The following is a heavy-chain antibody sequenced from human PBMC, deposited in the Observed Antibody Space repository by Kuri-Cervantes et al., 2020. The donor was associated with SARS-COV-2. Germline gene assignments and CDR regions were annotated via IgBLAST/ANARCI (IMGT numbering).Heavy chain of an antibody. CDR3: ARRLKDGPPDY. CDR1: GGSFSGYY. J-gene: IGHJ4*02. V-gene: IGHV4-38-2*01. Sequence: SQTLSLTCAVYGGSFSGYYWGWIRQPPGKGLEWIGSIYHSGSTYYNPSLKSRVTISVDTSKNQFPLKLSSVTAADTAVYYCARRLKDGPPDYWGQGTLVTVSS. CDR2: IYHSGST.